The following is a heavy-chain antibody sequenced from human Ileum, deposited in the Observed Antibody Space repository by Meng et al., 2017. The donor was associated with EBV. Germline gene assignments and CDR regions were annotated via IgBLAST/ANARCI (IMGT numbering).Heavy chain of an antibody. D-gene: IGHD3-16*01. J-gene: IGHJ4*02. CDR3: ARGSDYVWGI. Sequence: QVKLKHLVQGLFKLSGHCALTCAVSGDSISSNNWWSWVRQSPGKGLEWIAEIHHSGTTTYNPSLKSRVTISVDKSENHFSLKLTSVTAADTAVYYCARGSDYVWGIWGQGTLVTVSS. CDR2: IHHSGTT. CDR1: GDSISSNNW. V-gene: IGHV4-4*02.